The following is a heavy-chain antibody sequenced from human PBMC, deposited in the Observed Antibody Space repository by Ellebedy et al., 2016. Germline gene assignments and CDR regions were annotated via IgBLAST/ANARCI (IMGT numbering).Heavy chain of an antibody. CDR1: GFTFSSNW. CDR3: ASGQSTFEY. CDR2: INSDGSRS. Sequence: GGSLRLSCAASGFTFSSNWMHWVRQAPGKGLVWVSRINSDGSRSTYADSVKGRFTISRDNAKNTLYLQMNSLRAEDTAIYYCASGQSTFEYWGQGTLVTVSS. J-gene: IGHJ4*02. V-gene: IGHV3-74*01. D-gene: IGHD1-1*01.